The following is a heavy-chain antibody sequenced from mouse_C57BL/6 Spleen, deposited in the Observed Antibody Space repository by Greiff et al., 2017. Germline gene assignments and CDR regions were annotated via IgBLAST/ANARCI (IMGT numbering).Heavy chain of an antibody. J-gene: IGHJ1*03. Sequence: VQLQQSGPGLVQPSQSLSITCTVSGFSLTSYGVHWVRQSPGKGLEWLGVIWSGGSTDYNAAFISRLSISKDNSKSQVFFKMNSLQADDTAIYYCARSDGSSPYWYFDGWGTGTTVTVSS. CDR1: GFSLTSYG. CDR2: IWSGGST. D-gene: IGHD1-1*01. CDR3: ARSDGSSPYWYFDG. V-gene: IGHV2-2*01.